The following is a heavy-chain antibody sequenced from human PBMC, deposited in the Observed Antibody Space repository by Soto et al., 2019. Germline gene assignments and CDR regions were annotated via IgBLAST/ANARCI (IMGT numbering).Heavy chain of an antibody. CDR2: ISYDGSNK. Sequence: GGSLRLSCAASGFTFSSYAMHWVRQAPGKGLEWVAVISYDGSNKYYADSVEGRFTISRDNSKNTLYLQMNSLRAEDTAVYYCASLEYSSSPYPFDYWGQGTLVTVSS. J-gene: IGHJ4*02. CDR3: ASLEYSSSPYPFDY. V-gene: IGHV3-30-3*01. D-gene: IGHD6-6*01. CDR1: GFTFSSYA.